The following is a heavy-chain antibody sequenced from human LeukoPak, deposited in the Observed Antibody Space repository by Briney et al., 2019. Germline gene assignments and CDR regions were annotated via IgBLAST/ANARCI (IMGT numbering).Heavy chain of an antibody. CDR3: ARDGRSWQLEPPDY. D-gene: IGHD6-6*01. Sequence: ASVKVSCKASGYTFTSYGISWVRQAPGQGLKWMGWISPYNGNTNYAQKLQGRVTMTTDTSTSTAYMELRSLRSDDTAVYHCARDGRSWQLEPPDYWGQGTLVTVSP. CDR2: ISPYNGNT. V-gene: IGHV1-18*01. J-gene: IGHJ4*02. CDR1: GYTFTSYG.